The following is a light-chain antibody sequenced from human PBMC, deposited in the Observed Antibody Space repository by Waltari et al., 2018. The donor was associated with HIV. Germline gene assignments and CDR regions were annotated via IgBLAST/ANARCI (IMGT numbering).Light chain of an antibody. CDR3: YSTDSSGNHVV. CDR1: ALPKEY. J-gene: IGLJ2*01. V-gene: IGLV3-10*01. CDR2: EDS. Sequence: SYELTQPPSVSVSPGQTARITCSGDALPKEYAYWYQQKSGQAPVLVIYEDSKRPSGIPERFSGSSSGTMATLTISGAQVEDEADYYCYSTDSSGNHVVFGEGTKLTVL.